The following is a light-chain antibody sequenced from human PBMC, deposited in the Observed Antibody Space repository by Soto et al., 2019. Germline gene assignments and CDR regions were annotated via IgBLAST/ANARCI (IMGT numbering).Light chain of an antibody. CDR2: DAS. V-gene: IGKV3-15*01. CDR3: HQYYSWPLT. J-gene: IGKJ4*01. CDR1: RGPINN. Sequence: EIVMTQSPATLSVSPGESTTLSCRASRGPINNLAWYQQKPGQAPRLVIYDASTRATGFPARFSGSGSGTEFTLTINSLQSEDFAVYSCHQYYSWPLTFGGGTKVEIK.